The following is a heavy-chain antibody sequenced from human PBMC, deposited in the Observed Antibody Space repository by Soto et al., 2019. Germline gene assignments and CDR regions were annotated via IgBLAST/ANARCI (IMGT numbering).Heavy chain of an antibody. CDR2: IIPIFGTA. CDR1: GGTFSSYA. Sequence: QVQLVQSGAEVKKPGSSVKVSCKASGGTFSSYAISWVRQAPGQGLEWMGGIIPIFGTANYAQKFQGRVTITADKSTSTAYMELSSLRSEDTAVYYCARSYCSSTSCYGGDHYGMDVWGQGTTVTVSS. CDR3: ARSYCSSTSCYGGDHYGMDV. D-gene: IGHD2-2*01. V-gene: IGHV1-69*06. J-gene: IGHJ6*02.